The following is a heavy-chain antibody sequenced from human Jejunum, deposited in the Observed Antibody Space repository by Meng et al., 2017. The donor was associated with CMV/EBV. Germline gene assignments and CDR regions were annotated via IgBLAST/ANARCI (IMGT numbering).Heavy chain of an antibody. J-gene: IGHJ5*02. Sequence: LRLSCAGSGFTFSSYAMSWVRQAPGKGLEWVSIITDTGGATYYADSVKGRFTLSRDNSKNTLYLQMNSLRAEDTAVYYCAKGSGWYDPWGQGTLVTVSS. CDR2: ITDTGGAT. CDR3: AKGSGWYDP. V-gene: IGHV3-23*01. CDR1: GFTFSSYA. D-gene: IGHD6-19*01.